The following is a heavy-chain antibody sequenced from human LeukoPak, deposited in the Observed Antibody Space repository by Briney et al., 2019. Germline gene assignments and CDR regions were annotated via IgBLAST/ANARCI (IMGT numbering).Heavy chain of an antibody. J-gene: IGHJ1*01. CDR3: ATATQPRGYFLH. CDR2: ISVNNGGT. Sequence: ASVEVSCKASGYTFTTYSLAWVRQAPGQSLEWMGWISVNNGGTNFAQSFQDRVTLTRDTSTNTAYLKLRSLRSDDTAIIYCATATQPRGYFLHWGQGTLVTVSS. CDR1: GYTFTTYS. D-gene: IGHD2-2*01. V-gene: IGHV1-18*01.